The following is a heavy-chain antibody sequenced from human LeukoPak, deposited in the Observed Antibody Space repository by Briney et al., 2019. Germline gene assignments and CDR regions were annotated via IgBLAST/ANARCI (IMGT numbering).Heavy chain of an antibody. CDR3: AREGYYYGSGRPMPFDP. D-gene: IGHD3-10*01. CDR1: GFTFSSYW. CDR2: INIDGSST. J-gene: IGHJ5*02. V-gene: IGHV3-74*01. Sequence: GGSLRLSCAASGFTFSSYWMHWVRHAPGKGLVWVSRINIDGSSTSYADSVKGRFTISRDNAKNTLYLQMNTLRAEDTAAYYCAREGYYYGSGRPMPFDPWGQGTLVTVSS.